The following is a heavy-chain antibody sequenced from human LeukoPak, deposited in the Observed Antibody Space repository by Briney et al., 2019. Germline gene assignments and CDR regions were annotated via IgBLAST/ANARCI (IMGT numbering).Heavy chain of an antibody. CDR2: INPNSGGT. Sequence: ASVKVSCKASGYTFTGYYMHWVRQAPGQGLEWMGWINPNSGGTNYAQNFQGRVTMTRDTSISTAYMELSRLKSDDTAAYYCARDYGGNNWFDPWGQGTLVTVSS. V-gene: IGHV1-2*02. J-gene: IGHJ5*02. CDR1: GYTFTGYY. CDR3: ARDYGGNNWFDP. D-gene: IGHD4-23*01.